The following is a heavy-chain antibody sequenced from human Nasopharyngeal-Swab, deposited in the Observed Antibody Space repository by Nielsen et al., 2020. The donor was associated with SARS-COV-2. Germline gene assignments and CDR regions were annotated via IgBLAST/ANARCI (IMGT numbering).Heavy chain of an antibody. V-gene: IGHV3-30-3*01. Sequence: GGSLRLSCAASGFTFSSYAMHWVRQAPGKGLEWVAVISYDGNNKYYADSVKGRFTISRDNSKNTLYLQMNSLRAEDTAVYYCARTYDSSGYWVWYYYYGMDVWGQGTTVTVSS. CDR2: ISYDGNNK. D-gene: IGHD3-22*01. CDR3: ARTYDSSGYWVWYYYYGMDV. CDR1: GFTFSSYA. J-gene: IGHJ6*02.